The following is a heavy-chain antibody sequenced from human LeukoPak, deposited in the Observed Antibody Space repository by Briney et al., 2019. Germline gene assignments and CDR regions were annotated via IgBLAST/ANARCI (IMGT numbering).Heavy chain of an antibody. CDR1: GFSFSDYH. V-gene: IGHV3-11*01. CDR2: ISSSGTTM. Sequence: PGGSLRLSCAASGFSFSDYHMDWIRQAPGKGLEWVSHISSSGTTMYYADSVKGRFTISRDNYKNSLYLQMNSLRDEDTAVYYCVRATAVYYFDYWGQGTLVTVSS. D-gene: IGHD2-8*01. CDR3: VRATAVYYFDY. J-gene: IGHJ4*02.